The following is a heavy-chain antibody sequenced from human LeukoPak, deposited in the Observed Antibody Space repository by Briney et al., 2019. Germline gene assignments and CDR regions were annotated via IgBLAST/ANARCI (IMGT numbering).Heavy chain of an antibody. CDR2: INTNTGNP. D-gene: IGHD6-6*01. Sequence: GASVKVSCKASGYTFTSYAMNWVRQAPGQGLEWMGWINTNTGNPTYAQGFTGRFVFSLDTSVSTAYLQISSLRAEDTAVYYCARDGPSIVARLRARYSHYYMDVWGKGTTVTVSS. V-gene: IGHV7-4-1*02. J-gene: IGHJ6*03. CDR1: GYTFTSYA. CDR3: ARDGPSIVARLRARYSHYYMDV.